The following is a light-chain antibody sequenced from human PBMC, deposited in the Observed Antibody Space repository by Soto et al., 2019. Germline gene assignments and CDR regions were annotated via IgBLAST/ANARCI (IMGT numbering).Light chain of an antibody. CDR1: QGIRND. CDR3: QQYETFSGT. V-gene: IGKV1-17*01. CDR2: DAS. Sequence: IQMTQSPSSLSASVGARLTITCRASQGIRNDLGWFQQKPGKAPKLLIYDASALPRGVPSRFSGSGSGTKFTLTIASLQPDDFATYYCQQYETFSGTFGPGTRLEIK. J-gene: IGKJ5*01.